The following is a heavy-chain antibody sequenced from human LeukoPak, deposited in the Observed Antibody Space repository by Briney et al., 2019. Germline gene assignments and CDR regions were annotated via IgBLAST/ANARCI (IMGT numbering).Heavy chain of an antibody. V-gene: IGHV3-20*04. J-gene: IGHJ4*02. CDR3: ARDRLAATGLFDY. CDR1: VFSFDDYD. CDR2: INWDGGSA. Sequence: GGSLRLSCAASVFSFDDYDMSWVRQAPGKGLEWVSGINWDGGSAAYADSVKGRFTISRDNAKNSLYLQMNSLRTEDTAFYYCARDRLAATGLFDYWGQGTLVTVSS. D-gene: IGHD6-13*01.